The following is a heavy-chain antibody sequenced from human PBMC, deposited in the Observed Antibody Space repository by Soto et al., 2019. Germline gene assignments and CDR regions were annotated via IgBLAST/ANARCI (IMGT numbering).Heavy chain of an antibody. J-gene: IGHJ6*03. Sequence: GGSLRLSCAASGFTFSSYSMNWVRQAPGKGLEWVSYISSSSSTIYYADSVKGRFTISRDNAKNSLYLQMNSLRAEDTAVYYCARNPRYYYYYYMDVWGKGTTVT. CDR1: GFTFSSYS. CDR3: ARNPRYYYYYYMDV. CDR2: ISSSSSTI. V-gene: IGHV3-48*01.